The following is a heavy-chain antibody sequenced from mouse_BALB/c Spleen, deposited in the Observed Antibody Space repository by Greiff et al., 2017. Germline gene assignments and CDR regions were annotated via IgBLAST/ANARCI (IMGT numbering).Heavy chain of an antibody. Sequence: EVKLVESGAGLVKPGGSLKLSCAASGFTFSSYAMSWVRQAPEKRLEWVASISSGGSTYYPDSVKGRFTISRDNARNIQYLQMSPLRSEDTAMYYCARGYDSSSWFAYWGRGTLVTVSA. D-gene: IGHD1-1*01. CDR3: ARGYDSSSWFAY. CDR1: GFTFSSYA. V-gene: IGHV5-6-5*01. J-gene: IGHJ3*01. CDR2: ISSGGST.